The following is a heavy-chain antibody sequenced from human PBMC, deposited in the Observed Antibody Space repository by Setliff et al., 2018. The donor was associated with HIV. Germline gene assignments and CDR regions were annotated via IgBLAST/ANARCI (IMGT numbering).Heavy chain of an antibody. CDR3: ARDPSYSPYYDFWSGYYPHDALDI. V-gene: IGHV1-46*01. CDR2: INPSGGST. D-gene: IGHD3-3*01. CDR1: GYTFTSYY. Sequence: SVQVSCKASGYTFTSYYMHWVRQAPGQGLEWMGIINPSGGSTSYAQKFQGRVTMNRDTSTSTVYMELSSLRSEDTAIYYCARDPSYSPYYDFWSGYYPHDALDIWGQGTMVTVSS. J-gene: IGHJ3*02.